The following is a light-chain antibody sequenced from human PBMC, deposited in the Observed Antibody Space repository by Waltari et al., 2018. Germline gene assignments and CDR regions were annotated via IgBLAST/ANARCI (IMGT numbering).Light chain of an antibody. Sequence: EILLTQSPVTLSVSPGERAPLSCKASQSVRSYLAWYQQKPGQAPRLLIYDASNRASGIPARVSGSGSGTDFTRTISNGEPEDFAVYYCQQRHDWPLNFGGGTKLEIK. J-gene: IGKJ4*01. V-gene: IGKV3-11*01. CDR1: QSVRSY. CDR3: QQRHDWPLN. CDR2: DAS.